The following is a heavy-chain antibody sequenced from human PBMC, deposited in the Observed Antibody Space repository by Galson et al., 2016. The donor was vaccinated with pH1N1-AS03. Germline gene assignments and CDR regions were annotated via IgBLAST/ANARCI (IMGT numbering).Heavy chain of an antibody. J-gene: IGHJ5*02. CDR2: ISGDGSVT. D-gene: IGHD6-13*01. CDR3: ANGRGSWYGPYNWLDP. CDR1: GFTFSTYA. V-gene: IGHV3-23*01. Sequence: LRLSCAASGFTFSTYAMSWVRQAPGKGLEWVSSISGDGSVTHYADSVKGRFTISRDNSKSTLYLQMSSMRAEDTAVYYCANGRGSWYGPYNWLDPWGQGTLVAVSS.